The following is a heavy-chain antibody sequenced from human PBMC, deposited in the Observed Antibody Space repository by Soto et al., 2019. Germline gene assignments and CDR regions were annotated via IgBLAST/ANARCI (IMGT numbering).Heavy chain of an antibody. CDR2: ISPHNGNT. Sequence: ASVKVSCKASGYTFTTYGVSWVRQAPGQGLEWMGWISPHNGNTTYAQNFQGRVTMTTDTSTSTVHMELRSLRSDDTAMYYCASDLGGFCNDTACYSRDYWGRGTLVTSPQ. D-gene: IGHD2-15*01. CDR3: ASDLGGFCNDTACYSRDY. J-gene: IGHJ4*02. V-gene: IGHV1-18*01. CDR1: GYTFTTYG.